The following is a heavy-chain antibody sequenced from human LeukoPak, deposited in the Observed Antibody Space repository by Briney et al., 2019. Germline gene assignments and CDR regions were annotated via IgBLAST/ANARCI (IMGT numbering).Heavy chain of an antibody. D-gene: IGHD3-10*01. CDR2: IYSGGST. J-gene: IGHJ6*02. Sequence: GGSLRLSCAASGFTVSSNSMNWVRQAPGKGLQWVPVIYSGGSTYYADSVKGRFTISRDNSKNTLYLQMNSLRAEDTAVYYCARENNFGSGMDVWGQGTTVTVSS. CDR1: GFTVSSNS. CDR3: ARENNFGSGMDV. V-gene: IGHV3-53*01.